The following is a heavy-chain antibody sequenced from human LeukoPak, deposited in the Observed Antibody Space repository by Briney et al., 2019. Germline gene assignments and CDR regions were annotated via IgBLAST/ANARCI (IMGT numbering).Heavy chain of an antibody. J-gene: IGHJ4*02. D-gene: IGHD1-26*01. Sequence: GGSLRLSCAASGFTFSNYAMSWVRQAPGKGLEWVSGISGSAGSTYYADSVKGRFTISRDNSKNTLYLQMNSLTDDDTAVYYCAKKWGVGTTTLDYFDYWGQGTLVTVSS. CDR3: AKKWGVGTTTLDYFDY. V-gene: IGHV3-23*01. CDR2: ISGSAGST. CDR1: GFTFSNYA.